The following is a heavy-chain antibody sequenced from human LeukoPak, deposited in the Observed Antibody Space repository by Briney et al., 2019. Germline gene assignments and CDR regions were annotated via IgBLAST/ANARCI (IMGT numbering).Heavy chain of an antibody. Sequence: SVKVSCKASGGTFSSYAISWVRQAPGRGLEWMGGIIPIFGTANYAQKFQGRVTITADESTSTAYMELSSLRSDDTAVYYCARGPIGGYDSSGYPDAFDIWGQGTMVTVSS. CDR3: ARGPIGGYDSSGYPDAFDI. CDR1: GGTFSSYA. D-gene: IGHD3-22*01. V-gene: IGHV1-69*13. J-gene: IGHJ3*02. CDR2: IIPIFGTA.